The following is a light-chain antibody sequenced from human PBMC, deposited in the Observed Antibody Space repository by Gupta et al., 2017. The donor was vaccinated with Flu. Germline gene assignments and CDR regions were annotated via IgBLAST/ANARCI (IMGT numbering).Light chain of an antibody. J-gene: IGKJ1*01. CDR1: QSISSY. CDR2: AAS. CDR3: QQSNSIPRT. V-gene: IGKV1-39*01. Sequence: PSSLSASVRDRVTSTCRASQSISSYLNWYQQKPGKAPKLLIYAASSLQSGVPSRFSGSGSGTDFTLTISSLQPKDFATYYCQQSNSIPRTFGQGTKVEIK.